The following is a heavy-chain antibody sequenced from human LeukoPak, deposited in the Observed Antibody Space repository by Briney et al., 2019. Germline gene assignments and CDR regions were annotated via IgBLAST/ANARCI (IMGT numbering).Heavy chain of an antibody. CDR1: GYTFTSYG. J-gene: IGHJ4*02. CDR2: ISAYNGNT. Sequence: ASVKVSCKASGYTFTSYGISWVRQAPGQGLEWMGWISAYNGNTNYAQKLQGRVTMTTDTSTSTAYMELRSLRSDDTAVYYCARDSEENYYDSSGYYYNWGQGTLVTVSS. CDR3: ARDSEENYYDSSGYYYN. V-gene: IGHV1-18*01. D-gene: IGHD3-22*01.